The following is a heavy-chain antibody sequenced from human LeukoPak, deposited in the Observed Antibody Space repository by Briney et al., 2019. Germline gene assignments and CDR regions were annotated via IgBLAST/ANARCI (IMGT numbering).Heavy chain of an antibody. CDR1: GFTVSSNY. Sequence: GGSLRLSCAASGFTVSSNYMSWVRQAPGKGLEWVSVIYSGGSTYYADSVKGRFTISRDNSKNTLYLQMNSLRAEDTAVYYCASWYYYDSSGYSFDYWGQGTLVTVSS. J-gene: IGHJ4*02. CDR3: ASWYYYDSSGYSFDY. V-gene: IGHV3-53*05. CDR2: IYSGGST. D-gene: IGHD3-22*01.